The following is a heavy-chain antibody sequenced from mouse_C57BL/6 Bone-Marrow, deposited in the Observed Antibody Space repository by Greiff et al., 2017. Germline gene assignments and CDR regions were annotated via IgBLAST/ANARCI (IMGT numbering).Heavy chain of an antibody. J-gene: IGHJ4*01. V-gene: IGHV7-3*01. CDR3: ARLPYYLDSNYIPYYAMDY. Sequence: DVMLVESGGGLVQPGGSLSLSCAASGFTFTDYYMSWVRQPPGKALEWLGFIRNKANGYTTESSASVKGRFTTYRDTYQSIRYLQINALRAQDSVTSYCARLPYYLDSNYIPYYAMDYWGQGTSVTVSS. CDR1: GFTFTDYY. CDR2: IRNKANGYTT. D-gene: IGHD2-5*01.